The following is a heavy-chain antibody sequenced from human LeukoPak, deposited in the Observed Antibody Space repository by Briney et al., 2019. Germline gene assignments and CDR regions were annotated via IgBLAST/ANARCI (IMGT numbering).Heavy chain of an antibody. J-gene: IGHJ4*02. CDR1: GFTFSTCA. CDR3: AKDRGYNSGRGPIDY. Sequence: GSLRLSCAASGFTFSTCAMSWVRQAPGKGLEWVAVISYDGTNKYYADSVKGRFTISRDDSKNTLYLQMNSLRAEDTAVYYCAKDRGYNSGRGPIDYWGQGTLVTVSS. CDR2: ISYDGTNK. V-gene: IGHV3-30*18. D-gene: IGHD6-19*01.